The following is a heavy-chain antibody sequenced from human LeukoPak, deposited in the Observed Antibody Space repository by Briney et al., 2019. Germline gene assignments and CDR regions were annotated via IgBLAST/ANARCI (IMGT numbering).Heavy chain of an antibody. Sequence: GGSLRLSCAASGFTFSSQAMSWVRQAPGKGLEWVSAISGSGGSTYYSDSVRGRFTISRDNSKNTLYLQMNSLRAEDTAVYYCAKDPRYNDASEYWGQGTLVTVST. CDR1: GFTFSSQA. J-gene: IGHJ4*02. CDR3: AKDPRYNDASEY. D-gene: IGHD1-1*01. V-gene: IGHV3-23*01. CDR2: ISGSGGST.